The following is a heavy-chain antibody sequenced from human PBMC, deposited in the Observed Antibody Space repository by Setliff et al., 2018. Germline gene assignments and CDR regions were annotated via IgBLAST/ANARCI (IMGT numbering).Heavy chain of an antibody. D-gene: IGHD3-10*01. CDR2: IYWDDVK. CDR1: GFSLRSSGMA. J-gene: IGHJ4*02. Sequence: SGPTLVNPTQTLTLTCSFSGFSLRSSGMAVGWIRQPPGKALEWLALIYWDDVKRYSPFLKNRLTITQDTSKNQVVLTLTNMDPVDTATYYCAHRGGYGADSLYYFDVWGQETLVTVSS. V-gene: IGHV2-5*02. CDR3: AHRGGYGADSLYYFDV.